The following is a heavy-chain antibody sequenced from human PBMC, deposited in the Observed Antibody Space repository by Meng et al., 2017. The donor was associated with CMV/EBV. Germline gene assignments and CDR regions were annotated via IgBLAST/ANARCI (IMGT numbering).Heavy chain of an antibody. CDR2: ISSNGVTT. CDR1: GFTFSSYA. Sequence: GGSLRLSCAASGFTFSSYAMHWVRQAPGRGLEYVSAISSNGVTTYYADSVKGRFTISRDNSKNTLYLQMGSLRAEDMAMYYCARLGISDAFDIWGQGTMVTVSS. V-gene: IGHV3-64*02. D-gene: IGHD3-16*01. J-gene: IGHJ3*02. CDR3: ARLGISDAFDI.